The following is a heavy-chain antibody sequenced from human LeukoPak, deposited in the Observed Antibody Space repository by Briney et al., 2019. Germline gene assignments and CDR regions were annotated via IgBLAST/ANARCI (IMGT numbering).Heavy chain of an antibody. J-gene: IGHJ3*02. V-gene: IGHV1-69*04. CDR1: GGTFSSYA. CDR2: IIPILGIA. Sequence: ASVKVSCKASGGTFSSYAISWVRQAPGQGLEWMGRIIPILGIANYAQKFQGRVTITADKSTSTAYMELSSLRSEDTAVYYCASIGNYYDSSGDAFDIWGQGTMVTVSS. CDR3: ASIGNYYDSSGDAFDI. D-gene: IGHD3-22*01.